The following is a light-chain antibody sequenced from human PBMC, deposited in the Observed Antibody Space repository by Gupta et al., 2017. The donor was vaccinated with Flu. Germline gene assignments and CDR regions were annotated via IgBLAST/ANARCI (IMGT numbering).Light chain of an antibody. CDR2: QVN. CDR1: SSDVGTSNF. J-gene: IGLJ1*01. Sequence: QSALTQPPSASGSPGQSVTISCTGSSSDVGTSNFVSWYQQHPGKAPKLMISQVNKRPSGVPDRFSGSKSSNTASLNVSGLQAEDEADYYCSSYAGNSNYVFGTGTKVTVL. CDR3: SSYAGNSNYV. V-gene: IGLV2-8*01.